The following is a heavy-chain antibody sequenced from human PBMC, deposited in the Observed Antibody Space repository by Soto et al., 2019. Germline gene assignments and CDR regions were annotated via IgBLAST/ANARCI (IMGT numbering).Heavy chain of an antibody. CDR3: AREISGGGTLNWFDP. Sequence: GASVKVSCKASGYNFSDYYIHWVRQAPGQGLEWLGWVSPKSGGTNYAQKFKGRVTMTRDTSSNPVYMDLSGLKSDDTAVFYCAREISGGGTLNWFDPWGQGTLVTVSS. D-gene: IGHD2-8*02. V-gene: IGHV1-2*02. J-gene: IGHJ5*02. CDR2: VSPKSGGT. CDR1: GYNFSDYY.